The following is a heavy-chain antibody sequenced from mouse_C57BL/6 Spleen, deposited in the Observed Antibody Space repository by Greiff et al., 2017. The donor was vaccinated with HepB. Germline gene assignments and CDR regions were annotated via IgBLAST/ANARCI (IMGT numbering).Heavy chain of an antibody. J-gene: IGHJ4*01. D-gene: IGHD3-3*01. V-gene: IGHV2-2*01. CDR1: GFSLTSYG. CDR2: IWSGGST. CDR3: ARGDVGYYYAMDY. Sequence: VQLQQSGPGLVQPSQSLSITCTVSGFSLTSYGVHWVRQSPGKGLEWLGVIWSGGSTDYNAAFISRLSISKDNSKSRVFFKMNSLQADDTAIYYCARGDVGYYYAMDYWGQGTSVTVSS.